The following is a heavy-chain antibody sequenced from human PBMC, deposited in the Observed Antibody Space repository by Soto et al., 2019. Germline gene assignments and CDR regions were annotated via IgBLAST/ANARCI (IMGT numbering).Heavy chain of an antibody. CDR2: IVVGSGNT. D-gene: IGHD1-1*01. J-gene: IGHJ4*02. V-gene: IGHV1-58*01. CDR1: GFTFTSSA. Sequence: SVKVSCKASGFTFTSSAVQWVRQARGQRLEWIGWIVVGSGNTNYAQKFQERVTITRDMSTSTAYMELSSLRSEDTAVYYCAADVGYNFARIDYWGQGTLVTVSS. CDR3: AADVGYNFARIDY.